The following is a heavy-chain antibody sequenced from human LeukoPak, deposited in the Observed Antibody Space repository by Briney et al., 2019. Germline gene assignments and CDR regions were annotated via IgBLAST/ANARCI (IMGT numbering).Heavy chain of an antibody. CDR3: PRDGLASIGLDM. D-gene: IGHD6-13*01. CDR1: GFTLTGYG. V-gene: IGHV3-33*01. Sequence: QPGRSLRLSWAASGFTLTGYGMHWVRQAPGKGLEWVAVVWDDGNNKYYAESGKGRFTISRDTSQNTLYMQMNSLRSEDTAIYYCPRDGLASIGLDMWGQGTVVTVSS. CDR2: VWDDGNNK. J-gene: IGHJ3*02.